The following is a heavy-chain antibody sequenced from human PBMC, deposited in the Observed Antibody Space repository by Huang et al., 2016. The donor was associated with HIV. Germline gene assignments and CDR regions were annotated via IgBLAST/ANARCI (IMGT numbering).Heavy chain of an antibody. V-gene: IGHV4-34*01. CDR2: INHSEST. CDR1: GGSLSGYY. Sequence: QVQLQQWGAGLLRPSETLSLTFAVYGGSLSGYYGTWIRQHPGKGLEWIGEINHSESTNYNPSLKSRVTISVDTSRNQFSLTLTSVTAADTAVYYCARGQGGYYYYYMDVWGKGTTVTVSS. CDR3: ARGQGGYYYYYMDV. J-gene: IGHJ6*03.